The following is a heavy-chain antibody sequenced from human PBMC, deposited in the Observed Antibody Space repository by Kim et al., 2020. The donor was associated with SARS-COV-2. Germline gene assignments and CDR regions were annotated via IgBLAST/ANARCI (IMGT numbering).Heavy chain of an antibody. D-gene: IGHD1-26*01. CDR3: GRGGGWGVGILES. Sequence: GGSLRLSCVVSGFTFSTHWMHWVRQAPGQGLVPVSRINDGGATTSYADSVKGRFTISRDNAKNTLYLQMNSLRDEDTAVYYCGRGGGWGVGILESLGQGT. CDR1: GFTFSTHW. CDR2: INDGGATT. J-gene: IGHJ5*02. V-gene: IGHV3-74*01.